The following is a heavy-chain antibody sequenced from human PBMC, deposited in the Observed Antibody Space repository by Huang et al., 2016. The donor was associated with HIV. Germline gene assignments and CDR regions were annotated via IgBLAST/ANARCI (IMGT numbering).Heavy chain of an antibody. D-gene: IGHD3-3*01. CDR3: VTSRKTISGGRVGWFDP. CDR2: CDAIDVGT. V-gene: IGHV1-24*01. Sequence: QVQLVQFGAEVKKPGASVKVSCKGTGKCVSEVALHWVRQAPGKGLEWMGGCDAIDVGTVYQQKFQGRVIMTEDTSTDTAYMALSGLGSDDTAVYYCVTSRKTISGGRVGWFDPWGQGTLVTVSS. J-gene: IGHJ5*02. CDR1: GKCVSEVA.